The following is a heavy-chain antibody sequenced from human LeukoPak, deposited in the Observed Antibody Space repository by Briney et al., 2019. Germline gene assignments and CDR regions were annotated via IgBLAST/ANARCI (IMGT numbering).Heavy chain of an antibody. CDR3: AKDEGVSLLFSWKN. CDR2: ISGNGGGT. V-gene: IGHV3-23*01. Sequence: GGSLRLSCAASTSTFSIFAMSWVRQAPGKGLEWVAAISGNGGGTYYADSVKGRFTISRDNSNNTLHLQINSLRAEDTAVYYCAKDEGVSLLFSWKNWGQGTLVTVSS. D-gene: IGHD1-1*01. CDR1: TSTFSIFA. J-gene: IGHJ4*02.